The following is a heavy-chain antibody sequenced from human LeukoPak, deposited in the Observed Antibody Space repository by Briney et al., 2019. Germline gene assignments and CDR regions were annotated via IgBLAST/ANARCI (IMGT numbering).Heavy chain of an antibody. D-gene: IGHD4-17*01. CDR1: GGSISSYY. CDR2: IYYSGST. Sequence: SETLSLTCTVSGGSISSYYWSWIRQPPGKGLEWIGYIYYSGSTNYNPSLKSRVTISVDTSKNQFSLKLSSVTAADTAVYYCAREATVTRGNWFDPRGQGTRVTVSS. J-gene: IGHJ5*02. CDR3: AREATVTRGNWFDP. V-gene: IGHV4-59*01.